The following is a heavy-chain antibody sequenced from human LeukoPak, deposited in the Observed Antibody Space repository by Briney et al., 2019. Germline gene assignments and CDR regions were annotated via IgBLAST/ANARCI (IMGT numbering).Heavy chain of an antibody. CDR1: GFTFSSYS. J-gene: IGHJ3*02. Sequence: GGSLRLSCAASGFTFSSYSMNWVRQAPGKGLEWVSYISSSSSYIYYADSVKGRFTISRDNAKNSLYLQMNSLRAEDTAVYYCAREGDPSRFGAFDIWGQGTMVTVSS. CDR3: AREGDPSRFGAFDI. V-gene: IGHV3-21*05. D-gene: IGHD3-16*01. CDR2: ISSSSSYI.